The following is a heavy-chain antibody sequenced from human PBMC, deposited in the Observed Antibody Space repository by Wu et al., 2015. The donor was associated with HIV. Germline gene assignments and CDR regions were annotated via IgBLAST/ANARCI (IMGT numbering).Heavy chain of an antibody. Sequence: QVQLQESGPGLVKPSQTLSLTCTVSGGSISSGDYYWSWIRQPPGKGLEWIGYIYYSGSTYYNPSLKSRVTISVDTSKNQFSLKLSSVTAADTAVYYCARDVYCSSTSCYRGAFDIWGQGAMVTVSS. D-gene: IGHD2-2*02. V-gene: IGHV4-30-4*08. J-gene: IGHJ3*02. CDR2: IYYSGST. CDR3: ARDVYCSSTSCYRGAFDI. CDR1: GGSISSGDYY.